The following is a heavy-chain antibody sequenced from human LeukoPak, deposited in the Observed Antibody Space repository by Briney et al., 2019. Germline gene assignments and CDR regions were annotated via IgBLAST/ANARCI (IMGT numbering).Heavy chain of an antibody. CDR1: GWSFSGYY. V-gene: IGHV4-34*01. Sequence: PSETLSLTCAVYGWSFSGYYWSWIRQPPGKGLEWIGEINHSGSTNYNPSLKSRVTISVDTSKNQFSLKLSSVTAADTAVYYCASTIFGVVIITPDGAFDIWGQGTLVTVSS. CDR2: INHSGST. CDR3: ASTIFGVVIITPDGAFDI. D-gene: IGHD3-3*01. J-gene: IGHJ3*02.